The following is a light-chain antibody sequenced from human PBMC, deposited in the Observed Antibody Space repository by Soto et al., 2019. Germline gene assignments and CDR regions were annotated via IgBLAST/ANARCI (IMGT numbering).Light chain of an antibody. CDR1: QSVSSSY. CDR2: DAS. CDR3: QQYGSSRT. J-gene: IGKJ1*01. V-gene: IGKV3-20*01. Sequence: ESVLTQSPGTLSLSPGERATLSCRASQSVSSSYLAWYQQKPGQAPRLLIYDASSRATGIPDRFSGSGSGTDFTLTISRLEPEDFAVYYCQQYGSSRTFGQGTKVEI.